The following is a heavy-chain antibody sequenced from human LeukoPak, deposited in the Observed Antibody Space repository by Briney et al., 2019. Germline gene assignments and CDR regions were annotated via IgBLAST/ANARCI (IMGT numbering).Heavy chain of an antibody. CDR3: AKDRGYCSSTSCYQSLDY. CDR1: GFTFSSYA. J-gene: IGHJ4*02. Sequence: PGGSLRLSCAASGFTFSSYAMSWVRQAPGKGLEWVSAVSGSGGSTYYADSVKGRFTISRDNSKDTLYVQMNSLRAEDTAVYYCAKDRGYCSSTSCYQSLDYWGQGTLVTVSS. CDR2: VSGSGGST. D-gene: IGHD2-2*01. V-gene: IGHV3-23*01.